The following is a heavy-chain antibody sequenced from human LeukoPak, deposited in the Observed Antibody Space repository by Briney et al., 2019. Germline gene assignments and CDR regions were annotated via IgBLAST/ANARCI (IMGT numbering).Heavy chain of an antibody. CDR3: ARDVNYDSSGYYRAGDAFDI. V-gene: IGHV3-21*01. J-gene: IGHJ3*02. CDR1: GFPFSTYT. Sequence: GGSLGLSCPGPGFPFSTYTMNWVRQAPGKGLEWVSSISSSSVYIYFADPVKGRFTISRDNAKNSLYLQMNSLRAEDTAVYYCARDVNYDSSGYYRAGDAFDIWGQGTMVTVSS. CDR2: ISSSSVYI. D-gene: IGHD3-22*01.